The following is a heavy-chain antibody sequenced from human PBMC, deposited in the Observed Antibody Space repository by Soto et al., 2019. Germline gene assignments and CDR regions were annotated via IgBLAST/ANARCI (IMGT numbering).Heavy chain of an antibody. Sequence: EVELVQSGAEVKKPGESLKISCKGSGYSFANYWIAWVRQMPGKGLEWMGIIYPTDSDTTYSPSFQGQVTISADKSITTAYLQWSSLKASDTAIYYCARRASGLYTYYFDYWGQGTLVTVSS. D-gene: IGHD3-22*01. J-gene: IGHJ4*02. CDR1: GYSFANYW. CDR3: ARRASGLYTYYFDY. CDR2: IYPTDSDT. V-gene: IGHV5-51*01.